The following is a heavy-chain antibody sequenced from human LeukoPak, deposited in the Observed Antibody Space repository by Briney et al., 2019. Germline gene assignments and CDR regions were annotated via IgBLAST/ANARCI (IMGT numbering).Heavy chain of an antibody. V-gene: IGHV4-39*07. J-gene: IGHJ4*02. Sequence: SETLSLTCTVSGGSISSSSYYWGWIRQPPGKGLEWIGYIYHSGSTYYNPSLKSRVTISVDRSKNQFSLKLSSVTAADTAVYYCARSTWLLDKWGQGTLVTVSS. D-gene: IGHD3-22*01. CDR1: GGSISSSSYY. CDR3: ARSTWLLDK. CDR2: IYHSGST.